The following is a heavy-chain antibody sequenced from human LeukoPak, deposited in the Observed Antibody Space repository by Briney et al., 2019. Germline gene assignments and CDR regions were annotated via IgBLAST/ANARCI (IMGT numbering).Heavy chain of an antibody. CDR1: GFTFSSYA. CDR3: ARAGSYWGARSFYDS. CDR2: INLGGSEK. V-gene: IGHV3-7*04. D-gene: IGHD1-26*01. Sequence: GGSLRLSCAASGFTFSSYAMHWVRQSPGKGLEWVANINLGGSEKNYADSVQDRFTVSRDNAKNSLYLQMNSLRAEDTAVYYCARAGSYWGARSFYDSWGQGTLVTVSS. J-gene: IGHJ4*02.